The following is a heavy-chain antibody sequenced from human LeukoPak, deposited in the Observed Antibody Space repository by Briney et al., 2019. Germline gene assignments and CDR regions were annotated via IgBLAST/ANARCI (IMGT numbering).Heavy chain of an antibody. CDR2: IYHSGST. Sequence: SSETLSLTCTVSGGSISSYYWSWIRQPPGKGLEWIGYIYHSGSTNYNPSLKSRVTISVDTSKNQFSLKLSSVTAADTAVYYCARARGSSFQHWGQGTLVTVSS. J-gene: IGHJ1*01. D-gene: IGHD1-26*01. CDR1: GGSISSYY. CDR3: ARARGSSFQH. V-gene: IGHV4-59*01.